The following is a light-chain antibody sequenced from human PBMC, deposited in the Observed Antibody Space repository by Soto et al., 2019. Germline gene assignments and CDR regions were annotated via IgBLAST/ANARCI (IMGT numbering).Light chain of an antibody. CDR3: CSYAASYVWL. Sequence: QSALTQPRSESGSPGQSVTISCTGTSTNVGYYYFVSWYQQHPGKAPKLMIYDDIERPSGVPDRFSASKSGSTAFLTISGLYVEDDADYFCCSYAASYVWLFGGGSKVTVL. CDR1: STNVGYYYF. CDR2: DDI. J-gene: IGLJ3*02. V-gene: IGLV2-11*01.